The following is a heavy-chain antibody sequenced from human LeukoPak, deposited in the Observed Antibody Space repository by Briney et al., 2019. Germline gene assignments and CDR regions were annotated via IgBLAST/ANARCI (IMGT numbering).Heavy chain of an antibody. CDR1: GFTFSSYS. D-gene: IGHD3-10*01. CDR2: ISSSSSYI. CDR3: AREATYYGSGSYSPD. J-gene: IGHJ4*02. V-gene: IGHV3-21*01. Sequence: GGSLRLSCAASGFTFSSYSMNWVRQVPGKGLEWVSSISSSSSYIYYADSVKGRFTISRDNAKNSLYLQMNSLRAEDTAVYYCAREATYYGSGSYSPDWGQGTLVTVSS.